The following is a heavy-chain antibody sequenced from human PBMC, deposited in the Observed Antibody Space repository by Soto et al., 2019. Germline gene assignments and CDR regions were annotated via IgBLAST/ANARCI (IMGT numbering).Heavy chain of an antibody. CDR2: IYYSGST. J-gene: IGHJ4*02. Sequence: SETLSLTSTVSGGSISSSSYYVGWIRQPPGKGLEWIGSIYYSGSTYYNPSLKSRVTISVDTSKNQFSLKLSSVTAADTAVYYCASQTTEGTHSDYWGQGTLVTVSS. V-gene: IGHV4-39*01. CDR1: GGSISSSSYY. D-gene: IGHD4-17*01. CDR3: ASQTTEGTHSDY.